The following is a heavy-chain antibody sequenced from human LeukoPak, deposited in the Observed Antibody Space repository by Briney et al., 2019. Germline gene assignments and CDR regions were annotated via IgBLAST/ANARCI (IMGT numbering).Heavy chain of an antibody. D-gene: IGHD4-17*01. CDR1: GDSIRSSSYY. CDR2: IYYSGIT. J-gene: IGHJ5*02. Sequence: SETLSLTCTVSGDSIRSSSYYWGWIRQPPGKGLEWIGSIYYSGITYDNPSLKSRVTISVGTSKNQFSLKLSSVTAADTAVYYCARRTAVTTSSWFDPWGQGTLVTVSS. V-gene: IGHV4-39*01. CDR3: ARRTAVTTSSWFDP.